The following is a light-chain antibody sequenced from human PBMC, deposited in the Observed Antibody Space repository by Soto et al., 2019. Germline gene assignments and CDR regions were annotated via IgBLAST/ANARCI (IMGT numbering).Light chain of an antibody. CDR1: QSISNY. CDR2: DAS. Sequence: DIQMTQSPSYLSASVGARVTITGRASQSISNYLNWYQQKPGKAPKLLIYDASRLRSGVPSRFSGSGSGTDFTLTIISLQPEDFATYYCQQSYSTPGTFGGGTKVEI. J-gene: IGKJ4*01. CDR3: QQSYSTPGT. V-gene: IGKV1-39*01.